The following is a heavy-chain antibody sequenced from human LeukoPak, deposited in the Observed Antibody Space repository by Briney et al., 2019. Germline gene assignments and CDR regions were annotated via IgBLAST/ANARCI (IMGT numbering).Heavy chain of an antibody. CDR2: IYYSGST. V-gene: IGHV4-31*03. CDR3: ASPKYSSSWYPRYFQH. Sequence: PSETLSLICTVSGGSISSGGYYWSWIRQHPGKGLEWIGYIYYSGSTNYNPSLKSRVTISVDTSKNQFSLKLSSVTAADTAVYYCASPKYSSSWYPRYFQHWGQGTLVTVSS. J-gene: IGHJ1*01. D-gene: IGHD6-13*01. CDR1: GGSISSGGYY.